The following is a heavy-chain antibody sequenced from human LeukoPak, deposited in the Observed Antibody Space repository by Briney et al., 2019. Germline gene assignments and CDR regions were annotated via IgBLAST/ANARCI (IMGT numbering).Heavy chain of an antibody. CDR2: IIPIFGTA. CDR3: ARTQPTPGYYYYMDV. V-gene: IGHV1-69*05. CDR1: GGTFSSYA. J-gene: IGHJ6*03. Sequence: ASVKVSCNASGGTFSSYAISWVRQASGQGLEWMGGIIPIFGTANYAQKFQGRVTITTDESTSTAYMELSSLRSEDTAVYYCARTQPTPGYYYYMDVWGKGTTVTVSS.